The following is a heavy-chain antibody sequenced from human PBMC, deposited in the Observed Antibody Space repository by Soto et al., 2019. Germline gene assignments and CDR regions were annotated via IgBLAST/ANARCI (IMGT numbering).Heavy chain of an antibody. V-gene: IGHV5-51*01. CDR2: IYPGDSDT. CDR1: GYSFTTYW. Sequence: GESLKISRKGSGYSFTTYWIGWVREMPGKGLEWMGIIYPGDSDTRYSPSFQGQVTISADKSISTAYLQWSSLKASDTAMYYCVYSSSGIGPESSIYYYYGMDVWGQGTTVTVS. CDR3: VYSSSGIGPESSIYYYYGMDV. D-gene: IGHD6-13*01. J-gene: IGHJ6*02.